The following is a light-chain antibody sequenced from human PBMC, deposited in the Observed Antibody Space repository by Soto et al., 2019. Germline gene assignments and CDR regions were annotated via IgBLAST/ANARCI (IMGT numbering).Light chain of an antibody. CDR1: QSLLHSDGYIY. CDR2: LGS. Sequence: DIVMTQSPLSLPVTPGEPASISCRSSQSLLHSDGYIYLDWYLQRPGQSPQLLICLGSNRASGVPVRFSGSGSGTHFTLTISRVEAEDFGVYYCMQALQTPWTFGQGTRVEVK. V-gene: IGKV2-28*01. J-gene: IGKJ1*01. CDR3: MQALQTPWT.